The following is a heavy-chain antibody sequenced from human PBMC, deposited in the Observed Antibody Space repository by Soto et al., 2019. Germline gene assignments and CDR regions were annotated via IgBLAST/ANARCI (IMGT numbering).Heavy chain of an antibody. CDR1: RYRFTSSG. V-gene: IGHV5-51*01. D-gene: IGHD3-16*01. Sequence: SRKNSCPATRYRFTSSGIGWVRQKPGKGLEWLGNVYPSDSDVRYRPAFEGQVTISADNSINTAYLQLRNLKASDTAIYYWTKGATSPLDSWGQGTPVTVSS. CDR2: VYPSDSDV. J-gene: IGHJ4*02. CDR3: TKGATSPLDS.